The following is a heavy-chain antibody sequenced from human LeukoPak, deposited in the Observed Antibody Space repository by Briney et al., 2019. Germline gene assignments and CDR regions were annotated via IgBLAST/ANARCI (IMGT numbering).Heavy chain of an antibody. Sequence: GGSLRLSCAASGFTFSSYGMPWVRQAPGKGLEWVAFIRYDGSNKYYADSVKGRFTISRDNSKNTLYLQMNSLRAEDTAVYYCAKDGRYFDWLLYNYFDYWGQGTLVTVSS. CDR2: IRYDGSNK. CDR3: AKDGRYFDWLLYNYFDY. V-gene: IGHV3-30*02. D-gene: IGHD3-9*01. J-gene: IGHJ4*02. CDR1: GFTFSSYG.